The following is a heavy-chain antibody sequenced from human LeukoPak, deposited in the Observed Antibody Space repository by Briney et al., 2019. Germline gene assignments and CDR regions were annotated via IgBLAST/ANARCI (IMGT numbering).Heavy chain of an antibody. Sequence: ASVKVSCKASGYTFTGYYMHWVRQAPGQGLEWMGWINPNSGGTNYAQKFQGRVTMTRDTSISTAYMELSRLRSDDTAVYYCARVVYAINNWFDSWGQGTLVTVSS. V-gene: IGHV1-2*02. CDR3: ARVVYAINNWFDS. J-gene: IGHJ5*01. CDR2: INPNSGGT. CDR1: GYTFTGYY. D-gene: IGHD2-8*01.